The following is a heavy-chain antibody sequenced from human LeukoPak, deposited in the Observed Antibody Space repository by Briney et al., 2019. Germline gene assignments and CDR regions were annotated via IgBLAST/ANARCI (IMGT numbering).Heavy chain of an antibody. D-gene: IGHD2-21*01. CDR2: INGDGSST. CDR3: AREAYCGGDCPLPNSLY. J-gene: IGHJ4*02. V-gene: IGHV3-74*01. CDR1: GFTFSNYW. Sequence: PGGSLRLSCAASGFTFSNYWMHWVRQAPGKGLVWVSRINGDGSSTTYADSVKGRFTISRDNAKNALYLQMNSLRPEDTAVYYCAREAYCGGDCPLPNSLYWGQGILVTVSS.